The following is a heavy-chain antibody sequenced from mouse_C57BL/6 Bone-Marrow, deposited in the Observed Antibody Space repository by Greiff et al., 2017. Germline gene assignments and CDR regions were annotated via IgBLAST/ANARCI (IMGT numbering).Heavy chain of an antibody. CDR1: GYTFTSYD. CDR2: IYPRDGST. D-gene: IGHD4-1*02. V-gene: IGHV1-85*01. CDR3: ARPSTGTWFAY. Sequence: QVQLQQSGPELVKPGASVKLSCKASGYTFTSYDINWVKQRPGQGLEWIGWIYPRDGSTKYNEKFKGKDTLTVDTSSSTAYMELHSLTSEDSAVYFCARPSTGTWFAYWGQVTLVTVSA. J-gene: IGHJ3*01.